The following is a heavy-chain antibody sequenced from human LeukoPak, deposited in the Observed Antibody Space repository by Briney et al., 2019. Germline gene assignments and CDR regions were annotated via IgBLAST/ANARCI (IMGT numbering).Heavy chain of an antibody. CDR1: GFTFSEFA. J-gene: IGHJ3*01. D-gene: IGHD2-8*01. V-gene: IGHV3-23*01. CDR3: AKDSIERNGVYDAFDV. CDR2: IGGGGVDR. Sequence: GGSLRLSCVASGFTFSEFAMNWVRQVPGKGPEWVSHIGGGGVDREYEESVKGRFTVSRDNSRNSLYLQMNSLRGEDTAIYYCAKDSIERNGVYDAFDVWGQGTKVTVAS.